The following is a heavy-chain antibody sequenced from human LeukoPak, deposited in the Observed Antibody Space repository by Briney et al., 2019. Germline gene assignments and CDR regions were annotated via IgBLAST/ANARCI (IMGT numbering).Heavy chain of an antibody. CDR1: GYTFTSYA. CDR2: INAGNGNT. J-gene: IGHJ4*02. Sequence: ASVKVSCKASGYTFTSYAMHWVRQAPGQRLEWMGWINAGNGNTKYSQKFQGRVTITRDTSASTAYMELGSLRSEDTAVYYCARSQHYYDSSGTFDYWGQGTLVTVSS. D-gene: IGHD3-22*01. CDR3: ARSQHYYDSSGTFDY. V-gene: IGHV1-3*01.